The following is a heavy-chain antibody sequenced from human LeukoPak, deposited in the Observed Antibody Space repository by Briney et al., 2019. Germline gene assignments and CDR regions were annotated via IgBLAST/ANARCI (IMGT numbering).Heavy chain of an antibody. D-gene: IGHD4-11*01. Sequence: ASVKVSCKASGYTFTGYYMHWVRQAPGQGLEWIGWINPNSGGTNYAQKFQGRVTMTRDTSISTAYMELSRLRSDDTAVYYCALWGDYSNYGFDYWGQGTLVTVSS. CDR3: ALWGDYSNYGFDY. CDR1: GYTFTGYY. V-gene: IGHV1-2*02. CDR2: INPNSGGT. J-gene: IGHJ4*02.